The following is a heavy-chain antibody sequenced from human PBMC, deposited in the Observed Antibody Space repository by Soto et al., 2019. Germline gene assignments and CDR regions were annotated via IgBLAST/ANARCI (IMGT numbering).Heavy chain of an antibody. D-gene: IGHD4-17*01. V-gene: IGHV4-59*08. CDR1: GGSISSYY. J-gene: IGHJ4*02. CDR2: IYYRGST. Sequence: QVQLQESGPGLVKPSETLSLTCTVSGGSISSYYLSWIRQPPGKGLEWIGYIYYRGSTHYNPSLKIRVTISVNTSKNQFSLKVSSLTAADTAVYDCARRYGRYFDYWGQGTLVTVSS. CDR3: ARRYGRYFDY.